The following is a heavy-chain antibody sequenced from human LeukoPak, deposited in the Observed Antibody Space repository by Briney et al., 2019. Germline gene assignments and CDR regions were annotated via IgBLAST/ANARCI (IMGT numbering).Heavy chain of an antibody. V-gene: IGHV4-59*08. CDR1: GGSFSGYY. J-gene: IGHJ4*02. CDR3: ARRGSVAPGGYYFDY. Sequence: SETLSLTCAVYGGSFSGYYWSWIRQPPGKGLEWIGYIYYSGSTNYNPSLKSRVTISVDTSKNQFSLKLSSVTAADTAVYYCARRGSVAPGGYYFDYWGQGTLVTVSS. CDR2: IYYSGST. D-gene: IGHD6-19*01.